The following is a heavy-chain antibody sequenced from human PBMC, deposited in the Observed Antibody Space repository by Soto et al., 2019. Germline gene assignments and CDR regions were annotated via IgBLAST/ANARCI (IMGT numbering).Heavy chain of an antibody. D-gene: IGHD5-12*01. Sequence: TSETLSLTCTVSGGSTSSYYWSWIRQPPGKGLERIGYIYYSGSTNYNPSHKSRDTISIDTSKNQFSLNLSSVAAADTAVYYCARGRYSGYDYAFDIWGQGTMVTVS. J-gene: IGHJ3*02. CDR1: GGSTSSYY. V-gene: IGHV4-59*01. CDR3: ARGRYSGYDYAFDI. CDR2: IYYSGST.